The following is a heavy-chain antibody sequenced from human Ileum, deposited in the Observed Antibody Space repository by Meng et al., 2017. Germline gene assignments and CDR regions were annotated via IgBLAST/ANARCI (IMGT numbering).Heavy chain of an antibody. D-gene: IGHD3-10*01. J-gene: IGHJ4*02. Sequence: GESLKISCAASGFSFSSYWMTWVRQAPGKGLEWVANIKQDGSVKNYVESVKGRFTISRDNAKNSLYLQMHSLRVEDTAMYYCVRGIYGSETYCDYWGQGTLVTVSS. CDR1: GFSFSSYW. CDR2: IKQDGSVK. CDR3: VRGIYGSETYCDY. V-gene: IGHV3-7*01.